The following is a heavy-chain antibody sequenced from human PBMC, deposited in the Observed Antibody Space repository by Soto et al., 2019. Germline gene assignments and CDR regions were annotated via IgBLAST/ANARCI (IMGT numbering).Heavy chain of an antibody. CDR2: ISPGSRYP. CDR1: GFTFGDSY. D-gene: IGHD2-15*01. Sequence: WGSLRLSCAGSGFTFGDSYMIWIRQAPGKGLEWLSYISPGSRYPAYADSVKGRFTISRDNAKRSLYLQMMSLTAEDTAIYYCVRGGGGGLFDPWGQGTMVTVSS. J-gene: IGHJ5*02. CDR3: VRGGGGGLFDP. V-gene: IGHV3-11*06.